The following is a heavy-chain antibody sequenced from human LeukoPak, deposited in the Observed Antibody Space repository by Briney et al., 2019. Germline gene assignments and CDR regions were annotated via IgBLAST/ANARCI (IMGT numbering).Heavy chain of an antibody. CDR3: ATAGIVVITNPPLLGAFDI. Sequence: ASVKASCKVSGYTHTELSMHWVRQAPGKGLEWMGGFDSEDGETIYAQKFQGRVTMTEDTSTDTAYMELSSLRSEDTAVYYCATAGIVVITNPPLLGAFDIWGQGTMVTVSS. D-gene: IGHD3-22*01. CDR2: FDSEDGET. J-gene: IGHJ3*02. V-gene: IGHV1-24*01. CDR1: GYTHTELS.